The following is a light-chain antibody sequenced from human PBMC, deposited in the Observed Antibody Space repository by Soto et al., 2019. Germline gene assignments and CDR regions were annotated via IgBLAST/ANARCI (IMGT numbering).Light chain of an antibody. Sequence: EMVLTQSPGTLSLSPGERATLSCRASQSVSSSNLAWYQQKPGQAPRLLIYGASSRATGIPDRVSGSGSGTDFTLTISRLEPEDLAVYDCQQYGSSPQTFGQGTKVDIK. V-gene: IGKV3-20*01. J-gene: IGKJ1*01. CDR1: QSVSSSN. CDR2: GAS. CDR3: QQYGSSPQT.